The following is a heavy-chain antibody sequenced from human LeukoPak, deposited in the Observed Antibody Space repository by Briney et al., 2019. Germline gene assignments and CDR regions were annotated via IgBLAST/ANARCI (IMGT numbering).Heavy chain of an antibody. J-gene: IGHJ4*02. CDR1: GGSISSYY. CDR3: ARDTRQWLVPNYYFDY. CDR2: ICTPRRT. V-gene: IGHV4-4*07. Sequence: PSETLSLTCTVSGGSISSYYWSWIRQPAGKGLERIGRICTPRRTNYNPSLKSRVTMSVDASKNQFSLKLSSVTAADTAVYYCARDTRQWLVPNYYFDYWGQGTLVTVSS. D-gene: IGHD6-19*01.